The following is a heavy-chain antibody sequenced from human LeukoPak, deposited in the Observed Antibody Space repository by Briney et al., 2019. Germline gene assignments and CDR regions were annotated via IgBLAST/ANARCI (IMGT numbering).Heavy chain of an antibody. J-gene: IGHJ5*02. D-gene: IGHD2-2*01. CDR2: IYYSGST. CDR3: ARHVVVPAAMWGRDWFDP. Sequence: SETLSLTCTVSGGSISSSSYYWSWIRQPPGKGLEWIGSIYYSGSTYYNPSLKSRVTISVDTSKNQFSLKLSSVTAADTAVYYCARHVVVPAAMWGRDWFDPWGQGTLVTVSS. CDR1: GGSISSSSYY. V-gene: IGHV4-39*01.